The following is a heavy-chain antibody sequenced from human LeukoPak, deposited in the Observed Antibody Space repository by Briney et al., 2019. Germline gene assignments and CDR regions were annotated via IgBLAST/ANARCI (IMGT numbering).Heavy chain of an antibody. V-gene: IGHV3-7*01. CDR2: IKQDGSER. CDR3: ARGRGSDLDY. D-gene: IGHD3-16*01. Sequence: GGSLRLSCVASGFTFSSYWMSWVRQAPGKGLEWVANIKQDGSERYYVDSVKGRFTISRDNAKNSLYLQMNSLRAEDTAVYYCARGRGSDLDYWGQGTLVTVSS. CDR1: GFTFSSYW. J-gene: IGHJ4*02.